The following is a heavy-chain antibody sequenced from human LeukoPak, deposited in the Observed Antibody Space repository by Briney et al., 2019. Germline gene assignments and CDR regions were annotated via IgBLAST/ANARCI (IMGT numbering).Heavy chain of an antibody. Sequence: GRSLRLSCAASGFTFSSYGMHWVRQAPGRGLEWVAVIWYDGSNKYYADSVKGRFTISRDNSKNTLYLQMNSLRAEDTAVYYCARGGIQLWRRYYFDYWGQGTLVTVSS. CDR3: ARGGIQLWRRYYFDY. D-gene: IGHD5-18*01. J-gene: IGHJ4*02. CDR1: GFTFSSYG. V-gene: IGHV3-33*01. CDR2: IWYDGSNK.